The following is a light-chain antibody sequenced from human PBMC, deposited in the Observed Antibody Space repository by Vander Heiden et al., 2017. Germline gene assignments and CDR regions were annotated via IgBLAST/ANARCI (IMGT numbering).Light chain of an antibody. CDR1: QTALSRSNNKSY. J-gene: IGKJ2*01. Sequence: DIVLSHSPHSLAALPGERATINCKSSQTALSRSNNKSYLAWYQQKPGQPPKLLIDWASTRASGVPDRFSGSGSGTDFTLTITSLQAEDVAVYYCQQYCSIPPTFGQGTKLEI. V-gene: IGKV4-1*01. CDR2: WAS. CDR3: QQYCSIPPT.